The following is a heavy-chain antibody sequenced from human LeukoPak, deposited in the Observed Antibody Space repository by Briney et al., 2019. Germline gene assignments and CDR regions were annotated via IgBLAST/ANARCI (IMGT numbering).Heavy chain of an antibody. J-gene: IGHJ4*02. D-gene: IGHD6-13*01. Sequence: PGGSLRLSCAASGFTFSSYAMHWVRQAPGKGLEYVSAISSNGGSTYYANSVKGRFTISRDNSKNTLYLQMGSLRAEDMAVYYCATGYRSSVSRNGPLDYWGQGTLVTVSS. V-gene: IGHV3-64*01. CDR1: GFTFSSYA. CDR3: ATGYRSSVSRNGPLDY. CDR2: ISSNGGST.